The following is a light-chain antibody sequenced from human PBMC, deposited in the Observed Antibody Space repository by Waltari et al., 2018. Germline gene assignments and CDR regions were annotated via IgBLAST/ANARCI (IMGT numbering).Light chain of an antibody. V-gene: IGKV3-15*01. Sequence: EIVMTQSPATLSVSPGERATLSCRASQSVSSNLAWYPQKPGPAPRLLIYGASTRATGIPARFSGSGSGTEFTLTISSLQSEDFAVYYCQQYNNWPLTFGGGTKVEIK. CDR2: GAS. CDR1: QSVSSN. J-gene: IGKJ4*01. CDR3: QQYNNWPLT.